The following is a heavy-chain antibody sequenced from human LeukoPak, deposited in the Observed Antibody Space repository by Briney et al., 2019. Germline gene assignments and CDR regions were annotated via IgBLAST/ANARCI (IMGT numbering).Heavy chain of an antibody. J-gene: IGHJ4*02. CDR3: ARGLRTAAFDY. Sequence: PSETLCLTCAVYGGSFSGYYWSWIRQPPGKGLEWIGEINHSGSTNYNPSLKSRVTISVDTSKNQFSLKLSSVTAADTAVYYCARGLRTAAFDYWGQGTLVTASS. D-gene: IGHD1-1*01. CDR2: INHSGST. V-gene: IGHV4-34*01. CDR1: GGSFSGYY.